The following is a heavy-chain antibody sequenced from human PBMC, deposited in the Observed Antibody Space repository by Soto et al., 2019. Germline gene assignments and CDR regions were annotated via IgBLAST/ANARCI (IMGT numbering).Heavy chain of an antibody. V-gene: IGHV3-21*01. CDR3: ARDAYYDFWSGYYFDSRQLDMDV. D-gene: IGHD3-3*01. J-gene: IGHJ6*02. Sequence: PGGPLRLSCAASGFTFSSCSMNWVRQAPGKGLEWVSSISSSSSYIYYADSVKGRFTISRDNAKNSLYLQMNSLRAEDTAVYYCARDAYYDFWSGYYFDSRQLDMDVWGQGTTVTVSS. CDR1: GFTFSSCS. CDR2: ISSSSSYI.